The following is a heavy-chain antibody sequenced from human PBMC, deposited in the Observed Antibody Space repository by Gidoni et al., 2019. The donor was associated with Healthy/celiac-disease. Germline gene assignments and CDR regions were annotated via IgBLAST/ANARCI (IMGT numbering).Heavy chain of an antibody. Sequence: QVQLVQSGAERKYPGSPLQSPVTASGVPFCTYPTRSARQDPGQGLDWMGGVIPIFGTANYAQKFQGRVTITADESTSTAYMELSSLRSEDTAVYYCARQPIVVVVAATPPYYYYGMDVWGQGTTVTVSS. J-gene: IGHJ6*02. V-gene: IGHV1-69*01. CDR2: VIPIFGTA. CDR1: GVPFCTYP. CDR3: ARQPIVVVVAATPPYYYYGMDV. D-gene: IGHD2-15*01.